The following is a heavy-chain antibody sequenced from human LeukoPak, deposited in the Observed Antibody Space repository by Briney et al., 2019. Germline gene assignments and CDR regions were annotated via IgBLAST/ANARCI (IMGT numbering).Heavy chain of an antibody. CDR1: GFTFSSYD. CDR3: ARAPKGRGYDHDVAFDI. Sequence: GGSLRLSCAASGFTFSSYDMHWVRQATGKGLEWVSAIGTAGDTYYPGSVKGRFTISRENAKNSLYLQMNSLRAGDTAVYYCARAPKGRGYDHDVAFDIWGQGTMVTVSS. CDR2: IGTAGDT. J-gene: IGHJ3*02. D-gene: IGHD5-12*01. V-gene: IGHV3-13*01.